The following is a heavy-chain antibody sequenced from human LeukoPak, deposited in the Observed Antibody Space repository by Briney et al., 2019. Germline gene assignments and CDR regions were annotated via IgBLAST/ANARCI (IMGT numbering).Heavy chain of an antibody. Sequence: ASVKVSCKASGYTFTSYDINWVRQATGQGLEWMGWINPNSGGTNYAQKFQGWVTMTRDTSISTAYMELSRLRSDDTAVYYCARQRWYYYGMDVWGQGTTVTVSS. CDR3: ARQRWYYYGMDV. V-gene: IGHV1-2*04. J-gene: IGHJ6*02. CDR2: INPNSGGT. D-gene: IGHD2-15*01. CDR1: GYTFTSYD.